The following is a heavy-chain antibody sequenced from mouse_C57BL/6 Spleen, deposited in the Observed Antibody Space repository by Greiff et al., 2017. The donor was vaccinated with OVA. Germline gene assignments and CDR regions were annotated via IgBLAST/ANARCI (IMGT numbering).Heavy chain of an antibody. J-gene: IGHJ3*01. CDR1: GYTFTSYW. CDR2: IDPSDSYT. D-gene: IGHD2-4*01. Sequence: QVQLQQPGAELVKPGASVKLSCKASGYTFTSYWMQWVKQRPGQGLEWIGEIDPSDSYTNYNQKFKGKATLTVDTSSSTAYMQLSSLTSEDSAVYYSARVYYDYDVGFAYWGQGTLVTVSA. CDR3: ARVYYDYDVGFAY. V-gene: IGHV1-50*01.